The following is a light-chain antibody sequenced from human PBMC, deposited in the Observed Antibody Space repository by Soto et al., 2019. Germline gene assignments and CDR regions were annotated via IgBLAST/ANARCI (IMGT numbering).Light chain of an antibody. CDR3: KQYGSSRT. J-gene: IGKJ1*01. CDR1: LSVSSSY. V-gene: IGKV3D-20*01. Sequence: EIVWTQSPATLSLSPGESASLSCGASLSVSSSYLAWYQQKPGLAPRLLIYDASNRATGIPDRFSGSGSGTDFTFTISRLEPEDVAVDYGKQYGSSRTFGQGTQVE. CDR2: DAS.